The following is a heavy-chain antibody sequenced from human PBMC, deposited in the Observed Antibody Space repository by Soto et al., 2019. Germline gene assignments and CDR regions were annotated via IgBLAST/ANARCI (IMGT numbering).Heavy chain of an antibody. D-gene: IGHD6-19*01. CDR2: IWYDGSNK. Sequence: QVPLVESGGGVVQPGRSLRLSCAASGFTFSSYGMHWVRQAPGKGLEWVAVIWYDGSNKYYADSVKGRFTISRDNSKNTLYLQMNSLRAEDTAVYYCARGGYSSGWQPFDYWGQGTLVTVSS. J-gene: IGHJ4*02. CDR3: ARGGYSSGWQPFDY. CDR1: GFTFSSYG. V-gene: IGHV3-33*01.